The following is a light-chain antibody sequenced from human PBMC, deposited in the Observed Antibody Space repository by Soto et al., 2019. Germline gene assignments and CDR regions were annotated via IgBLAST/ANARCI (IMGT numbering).Light chain of an antibody. J-gene: IGKJ4*01. CDR1: QSISSN. CDR3: QQRSDWPLT. V-gene: IGKV3-11*01. Sequence: EILLIQSPSTLSSSPGDRATLSCRASQSISSNLAWYQQKPGQAPRLLIFDASSMATGVPARFSGSGSGTDFTLTISSLEPEDFAVYYCQQRSDWPLTFGGGTKVEIK. CDR2: DAS.